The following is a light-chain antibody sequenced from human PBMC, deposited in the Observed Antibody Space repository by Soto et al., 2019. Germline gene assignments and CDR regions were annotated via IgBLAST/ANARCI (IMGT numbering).Light chain of an antibody. CDR2: DVT. J-gene: IGLJ1*01. Sequence: QSALTQPASVSGSPGQSITISCSGTSNDAGAYNFVSWYQQHPGRAPKLILYDVTSRPSNVSIRFSGSKSGNTASLSISGLRPEDEADYFCSSYTRTATRYVFGSGTKVTVL. CDR3: SSYTRTATRYV. CDR1: SNDAGAYNF. V-gene: IGLV2-14*03.